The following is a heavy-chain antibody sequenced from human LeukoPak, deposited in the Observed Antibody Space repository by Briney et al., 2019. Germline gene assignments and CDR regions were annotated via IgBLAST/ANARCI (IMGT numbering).Heavy chain of an antibody. CDR3: ARGTITGTSYYMDV. J-gene: IGHJ6*03. D-gene: IGHD1-7*01. CDR2: IYYSGST. CDR1: GGSISSYY. V-gene: IGHV4-59*12. Sequence: SETLSLTCTVSGGSISSYYWSWIRQPPGKGLEWIGYIYYSGSTNYNPSLKSRVTISVDTSKNQFSLKLSSVTAADTAVYYCARGTITGTSYYMDVWGKGTTVTVSS.